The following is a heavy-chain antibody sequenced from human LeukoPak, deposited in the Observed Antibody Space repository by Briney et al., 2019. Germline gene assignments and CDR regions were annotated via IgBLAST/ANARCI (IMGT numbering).Heavy chain of an antibody. D-gene: IGHD5-12*01. CDR2: ISSSSSYI. V-gene: IGHV3-21*01. CDR1: GFTFSSYS. Sequence: GGSLRLSCAASGFTFSSYSMNWVRQAPGKGLEWVSSISSSSSYIYYADSVKGRFTISRDNAKNSLYLQMNSLRAEDTAVYYCARGSGYEYYFDYWGQGTLVTVSS. J-gene: IGHJ4*02. CDR3: ARGSGYEYYFDY.